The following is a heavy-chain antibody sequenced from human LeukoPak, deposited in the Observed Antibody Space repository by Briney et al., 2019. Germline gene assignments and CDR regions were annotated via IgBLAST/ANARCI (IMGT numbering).Heavy chain of an antibody. Sequence: PSETLSLTCTVSGGSISSSSYYWGWIRQPPGKGLEWIGSIYYSGSTYYNPSLKSRATISVDTSKNQFSLKLSSVTAADTAVYYCASANPYSSSWYTSHYYYYYGMDVWGQGTTVTVSS. J-gene: IGHJ6*02. CDR2: IYYSGST. CDR3: ASANPYSSSWYTSHYYYYYGMDV. V-gene: IGHV4-39*01. D-gene: IGHD6-13*01. CDR1: GGSISSSSYY.